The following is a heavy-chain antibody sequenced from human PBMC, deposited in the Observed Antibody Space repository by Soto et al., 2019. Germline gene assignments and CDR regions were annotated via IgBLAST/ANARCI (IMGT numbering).Heavy chain of an antibody. CDR3: ARDGAGYDY. J-gene: IGHJ4*02. CDR2: IKEDGSDK. CDR1: GFPFSRYW. Sequence: EVQLVESGGGLAQPGGSLTLSCAASGFPFSRYWMSWLRQAPGKGLEWVANIKEDGSDKYYVVSVEGRFTISKDHAKNSLYLQMNSLRVDDTAVYYCARDGAGYDYWGQGTLVTVSS. V-gene: IGHV3-7*03. D-gene: IGHD3-16*01.